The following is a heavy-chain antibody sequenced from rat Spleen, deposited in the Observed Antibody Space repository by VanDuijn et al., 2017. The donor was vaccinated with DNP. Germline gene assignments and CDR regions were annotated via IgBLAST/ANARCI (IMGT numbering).Heavy chain of an antibody. Sequence: EVQLVESGGGLVQPGRSMKLSCIASGFTFSDYWMTWIRQVPGKGLEWVAAITNGVGSTFYLDSVKGRFTISRDNAKSTLFLQMDSLRSEDTATYYCARPDYWGQGVMVTVSS. CDR1: GFTFSDYW. V-gene: IGHV5-31*01. J-gene: IGHJ2*01. CDR2: ITNGVGST. CDR3: ARPDY.